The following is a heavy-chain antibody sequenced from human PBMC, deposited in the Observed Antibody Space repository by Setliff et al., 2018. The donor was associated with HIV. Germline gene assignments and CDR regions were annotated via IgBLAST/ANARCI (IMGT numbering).Heavy chain of an antibody. Sequence: PSETLSLPCAVYGGSFSNYYWSWIRQPPGKGPGWSGEIQHSGKTDYNPSLKNRVTISVDTSKNQFSLKVNSVTAADTAVYYCASPRIPIWFFHYWAQGTLVTVSS. CDR1: GGSFSNYY. CDR3: ASPRIPIWFFHY. CDR2: IQHSGKT. D-gene: IGHD3-9*01. V-gene: IGHV4-34*01. J-gene: IGHJ4*01.